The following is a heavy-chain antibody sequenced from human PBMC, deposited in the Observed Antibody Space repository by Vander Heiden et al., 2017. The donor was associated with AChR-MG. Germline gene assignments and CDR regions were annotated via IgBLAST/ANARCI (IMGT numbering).Heavy chain of an antibody. J-gene: IGHJ3*02. CDR1: GLPFSRYA. D-gene: IGHD6-19*01. Sequence: EVQLLESGGGLVQPGGSLRLSCAASGLPFSRYAMSWCRQAPGKGLEWVSAISGSGVSTYYADSVKGRFTISRDNSKNTLYLQMNSLRAEDTAVYYCAKEQWQWMPRDAFDIWGQGTMVTVSS. V-gene: IGHV3-23*01. CDR2: ISGSGVST. CDR3: AKEQWQWMPRDAFDI.